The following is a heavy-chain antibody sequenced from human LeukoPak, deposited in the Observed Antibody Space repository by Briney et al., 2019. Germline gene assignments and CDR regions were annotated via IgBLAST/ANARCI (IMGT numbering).Heavy chain of an antibody. Sequence: PSENLSLTCTVSGGSISSSSYYWGWIRQPPGKGLEWIGSIYYSGSTYYNPSLKSRVTISVDTSKNQFSLKLSSVTAADTAVYYCARVHPYSKGFDYWGQGTLVTVSS. D-gene: IGHD4-11*01. J-gene: IGHJ4*02. V-gene: IGHV4-39*07. CDR3: ARVHPYSKGFDY. CDR2: IYYSGST. CDR1: GGSISSSSYY.